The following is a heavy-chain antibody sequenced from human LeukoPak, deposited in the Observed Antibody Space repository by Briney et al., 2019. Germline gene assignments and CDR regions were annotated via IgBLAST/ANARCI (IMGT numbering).Heavy chain of an antibody. V-gene: IGHV1-8*01. CDR2: MNPNSGNT. D-gene: IGHD3-16*01. CDR3: ARGRHYDYASGDWFVP. Sequence: ASVKVSCEASGYTFTSYDINWVRQATGQGLEWMGWMNPNSGNTGYAQKFQGRVTMTRNTSISTAYMELSSLRSEDTAVSYCARGRHYDYASGDWFVPWGQGTLVTVSS. J-gene: IGHJ5*02. CDR1: GYTFTSYD.